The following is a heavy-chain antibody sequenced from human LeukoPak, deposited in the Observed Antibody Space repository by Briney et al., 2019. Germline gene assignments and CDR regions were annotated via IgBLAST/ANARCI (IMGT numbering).Heavy chain of an antibody. CDR2: TGGSDDNT. CDR3: TKDRMTGFSSGWYLAY. J-gene: IGHJ4*02. D-gene: IGHD6-19*01. V-gene: IGHV3-23*01. Sequence: GGSLRLSCEGSGFTFNGYALSWVRQAPGKGLEWVAVTGGSDDNTHYADSVKGRFTISRDNSEKRLFLQMNSLRPDDSALYYCTKDRMTGFSSGWYLAYWGQGTLVTVSS. CDR1: GFTFNGYA.